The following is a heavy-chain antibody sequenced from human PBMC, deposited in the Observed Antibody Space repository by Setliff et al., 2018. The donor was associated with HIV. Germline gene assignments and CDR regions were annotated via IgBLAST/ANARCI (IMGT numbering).Heavy chain of an antibody. CDR1: VYTFTAYA. CDR2: INAGNGNT. CDR3: ARAADYDFWSGYSSGWFDP. J-gene: IGHJ5*02. Sequence: GASVKVSCKASVYTFTAYAMHWVRQAPGQRLEWMGWINAGNGNTKYSQRFQGRVTITRDTSASTAYMELSSLRSEDTAVYYCARAADYDFWSGYSSGWFDPWGQGTLVTVSS. V-gene: IGHV1-3*01. D-gene: IGHD3-3*01.